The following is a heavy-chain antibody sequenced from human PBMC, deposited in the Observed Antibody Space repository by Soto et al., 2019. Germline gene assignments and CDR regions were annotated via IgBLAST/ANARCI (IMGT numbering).Heavy chain of an antibody. CDR2: ISSSGSTI. Sequence: VQLVKSGGGLVKPGGSLRLSCAPSGFTFSDYYMSLIRQAPGTGLEWVSYISSSGSTIYYADSVKGRFTISRDNAKNALYLQMNSLRAEDTAVYYCARDTMVRGVIHYWGQGTLVTVSS. J-gene: IGHJ4*02. D-gene: IGHD3-10*01. V-gene: IGHV3-11*01. CDR1: GFTFSDYY. CDR3: ARDTMVRGVIHY.